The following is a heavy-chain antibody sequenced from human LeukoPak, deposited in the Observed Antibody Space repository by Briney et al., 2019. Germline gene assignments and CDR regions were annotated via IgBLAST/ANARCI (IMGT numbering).Heavy chain of an antibody. CDR2: FDPEDGET. CDR3: ATISVAASDPGH. D-gene: IGHD6-13*01. V-gene: IGHV1-24*01. Sequence: ASVKVSCKVSGYTLTELSMHWVRQAPGKGLEWMGGFDPEDGETIYAQKFQGRVTMTEDTSTDTAYMELSSLRSEDTAVYYCATISVAASDPGHWGQGTLVNVSS. J-gene: IGHJ1*01. CDR1: GYTLTELS.